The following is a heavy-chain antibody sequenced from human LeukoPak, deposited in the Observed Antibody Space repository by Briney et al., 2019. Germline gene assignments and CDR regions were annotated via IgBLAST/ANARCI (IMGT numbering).Heavy chain of an antibody. D-gene: IGHD3-10*01. CDR1: GFTFSDYY. CDR3: ARGAAMVPFDY. Sequence: GGSLRLSCAASGFTFSDYYMSWIRQAPGKRLEWVSYISSSGSTIYYADSVEGRFTISRDNAKDSLYLQMNSLRAEDTAVYYCARGAAMVPFDYWGQGTLVTVSS. CDR2: ISSSGSTI. J-gene: IGHJ4*02. V-gene: IGHV3-11*04.